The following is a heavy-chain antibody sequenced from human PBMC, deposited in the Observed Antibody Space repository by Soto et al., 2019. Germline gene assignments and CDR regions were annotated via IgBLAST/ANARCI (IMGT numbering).Heavy chain of an antibody. D-gene: IGHD6-13*01. J-gene: IGHJ5*02. CDR2: INHSGST. Sequence: QVQLQQWGAGLLKPSETLSLTCAVYGGSFSGYYWSWIRQPPGKGLEWIGEINHSGSTNYNPSLKSRVTISVDTSKHQFSLKLSSVTAADTAVYYCARGQAAAGSWGQGTLGTVSS. CDR3: ARGQAAAGS. CDR1: GGSFSGYY. V-gene: IGHV4-34*01.